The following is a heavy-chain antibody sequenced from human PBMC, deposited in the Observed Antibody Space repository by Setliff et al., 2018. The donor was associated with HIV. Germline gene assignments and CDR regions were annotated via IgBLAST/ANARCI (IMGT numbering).Heavy chain of an antibody. CDR2: IIPIFDTA. CDR1: GYTFSNYA. J-gene: IGHJ5*02. V-gene: IGHV1-69*05. CDR3: TRAHSSGWFGDWFDP. D-gene: IGHD6-19*01. Sequence: ASVKVSCKASGYTFSNYAFTWVRQAPGQGLEWMGGIIPIFDTANYAQKFQGRVSITTDESTSTAYMELTSLKSEDTAFYYCTRAHSSGWFGDWFDPWGQGALVTVSS.